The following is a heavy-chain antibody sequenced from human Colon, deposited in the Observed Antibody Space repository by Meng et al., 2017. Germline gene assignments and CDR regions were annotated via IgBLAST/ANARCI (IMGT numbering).Heavy chain of an antibody. V-gene: IGHV5-51*01. CDR2: FFPGYSQN. CDR1: GYDFSGYW. J-gene: IGHJ5*01. Sequence: ESLKISCQGSGYDFSGYWIGWVRQMPGKGLEWMGIFFPGYSQNYYHPSFQGQVPFSADRSINTAYLQWSSLRASDTAMYYCERFGGSPLSQNWFDFWGQGTLVTVSS. D-gene: IGHD3-10*01. CDR3: ERFGGSPLSQNWFDF.